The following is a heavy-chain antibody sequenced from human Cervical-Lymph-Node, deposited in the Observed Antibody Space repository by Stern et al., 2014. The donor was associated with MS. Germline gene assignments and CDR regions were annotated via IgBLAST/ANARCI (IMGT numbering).Heavy chain of an antibody. J-gene: IGHJ4*02. CDR3: ARFSG. CDR2: IIPLLGVT. V-gene: IGHV1-69*09. CDR1: GGTFANYT. D-gene: IGHD2-8*02. Sequence: QVQLGQSGAEVKKPGSSVKVSCKASGGTFANYTISWVRQAPGLGLEWMGEIIPLLGVTPYAQNFQGRVTITADSTTTTAYMELRSLRSEDTAVYFCARFSGWGQGTLVIVSS.